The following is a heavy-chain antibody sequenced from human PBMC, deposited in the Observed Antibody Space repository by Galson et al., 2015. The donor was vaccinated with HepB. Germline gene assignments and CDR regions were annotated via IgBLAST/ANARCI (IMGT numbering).Heavy chain of an antibody. CDR2: INHSGST. V-gene: IGHV4-34*01. CDR1: GGSFSGYY. Sequence: ETLSLTCAVYGGSFSGYYWSWIRQPPGKGLEWIGEINHSGSTNYNPSLKSRVTISVDTSKNQFSLKLGSVTAADTAVYYCARGSRRQVGATPYWYFDLWGRGTLVTVSS. D-gene: IGHD1-26*01. J-gene: IGHJ2*01. CDR3: ARGSRRQVGATPYWYFDL.